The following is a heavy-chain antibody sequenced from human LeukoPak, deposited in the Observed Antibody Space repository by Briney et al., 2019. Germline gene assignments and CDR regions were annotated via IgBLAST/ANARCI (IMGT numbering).Heavy chain of an antibody. CDR2: INPNRGGT. D-gene: IGHD6-19*01. V-gene: IGHV1-2*02. Sequence: ASVKVSCKASVYTFTGYYIHWVRHAPGQGLEWMGGINPNRGGTYYAQKFQGRVTMTRDTSISAAYMELSRLRSDDTAVDYCARDTSGWYNYWGQGTLVTVSS. J-gene: IGHJ4*02. CDR1: VYTFTGYY. CDR3: ARDTSGWYNY.